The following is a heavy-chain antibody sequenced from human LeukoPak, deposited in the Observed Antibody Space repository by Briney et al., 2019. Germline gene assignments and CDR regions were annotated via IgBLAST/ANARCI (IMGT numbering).Heavy chain of an antibody. V-gene: IGHV5-51*01. CDR3: ARGISSAFNPLYFDY. CDR1: GYSFTNYW. D-gene: IGHD2/OR15-2a*01. CDR2: IYPGDSDT. Sequence: GESLKISCKGSGYSFTNYWIGWVRQMPGKGLEWMGIIYPGDSDTRYNPSFQGQVTISADKSISTAYLQWSSLETSGTAMYYCARGISSAFNPLYFDYWGQRTLVTVSS. J-gene: IGHJ4*02.